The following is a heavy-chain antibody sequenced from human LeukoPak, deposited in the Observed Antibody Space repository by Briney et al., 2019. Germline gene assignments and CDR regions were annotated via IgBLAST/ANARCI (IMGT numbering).Heavy chain of an antibody. CDR1: GYSISSSYY. D-gene: IGHD3-22*01. V-gene: IGHV4-61*01. CDR3: ARDRYYYDSSGYSNWFDP. CDR2: IYYSGST. J-gene: IGHJ5*02. Sequence: SETLSLTCTVSGYSISSSYYWSWIRQPPGKGLEWIGYIYYSGSTNYNPSLKSRVTISVDTSKNQFSLKLSSVTAADTAVYYCARDRYYYDSSGYSNWFDPWGQGTLVTVSS.